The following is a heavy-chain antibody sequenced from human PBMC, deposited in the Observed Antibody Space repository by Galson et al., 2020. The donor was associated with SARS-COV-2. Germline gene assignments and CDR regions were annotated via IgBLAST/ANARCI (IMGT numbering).Heavy chain of an antibody. CDR3: ARNKRQDDYRGNSDCDY. V-gene: IGHV1-18*01. J-gene: IGHJ4*02. Sequence: ASVTVSCKASGYTFTSYGFSWVRQAPGQGLEWMGWISTYNGNTDFAQSLQGRVTMTADTSTSTVYMELRSLRSDDTAVYYCARNKRQDDYRGNSDCDYWGQGTLVTVSA. CDR2: ISTYNGNT. CDR1: GYTFTSYG. D-gene: IGHD4-17*01.